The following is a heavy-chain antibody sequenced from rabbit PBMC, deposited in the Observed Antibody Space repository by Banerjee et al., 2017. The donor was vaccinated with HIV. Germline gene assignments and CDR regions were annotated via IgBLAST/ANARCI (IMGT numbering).Heavy chain of an antibody. CDR2: IDPVFGGT. D-gene: IGHD8-1*01. V-gene: IGHV1S47*01. CDR1: GFDFSTYG. J-gene: IGHJ4*01. Sequence: QEQLVESEGGLVQPGGSLKLSCKASGFDFSTYGVNWVRQAPGKGLEWIGYIDPVFGGTYYASWVNGRFTISSHNAQNTLYLQLNSLTAADTATYFCARDLGGSWHLWGPGTLVTVS. CDR3: ARDLGGSWHL.